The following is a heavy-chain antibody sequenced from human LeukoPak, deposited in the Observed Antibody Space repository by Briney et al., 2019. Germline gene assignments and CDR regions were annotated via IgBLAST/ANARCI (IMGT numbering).Heavy chain of an antibody. CDR3: ARGRVSSSSWYSTYYYYFYMDV. Sequence: SETLSLTCTVSDDSITIYYWTWIRQPPGKGLEGIGCIDHTGSTNYNPSLNSRVTISRDTSKNHFSLELSSVTAADTAVYFCARGRVSSSSWYSTYYYYFYMDVWGKGTSVTVSS. D-gene: IGHD6-13*01. V-gene: IGHV4-59*01. CDR1: DDSITIYY. CDR2: IDHTGST. J-gene: IGHJ6*03.